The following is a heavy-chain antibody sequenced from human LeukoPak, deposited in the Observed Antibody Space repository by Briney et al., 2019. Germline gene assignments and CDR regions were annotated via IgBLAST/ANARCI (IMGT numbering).Heavy chain of an antibody. D-gene: IGHD3-22*01. J-gene: IGHJ4*02. CDR1: GFTFSSYW. CDR3: AKVSSYDSSGYYYFDY. Sequence: HPGGSLRLSCAASGFTFSSYWMHWVRQAPGKGLEWASAISGSGGSTYYADSVKGRFTISRDNSKNTLYLQMNSLRAEDTAVYYCAKVSSYDSSGYYYFDYWGQGTLVAVSS. CDR2: ISGSGGST. V-gene: IGHV3-23*01.